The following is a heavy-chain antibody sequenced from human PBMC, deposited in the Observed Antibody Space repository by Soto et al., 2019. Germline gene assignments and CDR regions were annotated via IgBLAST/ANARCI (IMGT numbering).Heavy chain of an antibody. J-gene: IGHJ6*02. V-gene: IGHV3-9*01. Sequence: ESGGGLVQPGRSLILSCAASGFTFDDCAMHWVRQAPGKGLEWVSGMSWNSRSIGYADSVKGRVTISRDNAKKSLYLEMNSLRAEDTALYYCAKDREYSMTGGMDAWGQGTTVTVSS. D-gene: IGHD4-4*01. CDR3: AKDREYSMTGGMDA. CDR2: MSWNSRSI. CDR1: GFTFDDCA.